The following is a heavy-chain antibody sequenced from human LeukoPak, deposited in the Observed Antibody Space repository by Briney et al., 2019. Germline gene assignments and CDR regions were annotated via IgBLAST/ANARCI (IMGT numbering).Heavy chain of an antibody. CDR3: ARGVVPAPYFQH. CDR2: IYHSGST. CDR1: GGSISSGGYY. Sequence: PSETLCLTCTVSGGSISSGGYYWSWIRQPPGKGLVWIGYIYHSGSTYYNPSLKSRVTISVDRSKNQFSLKLSSVTAADTAVYYCARGVVPAPYFQHWGQGTLVTVSS. J-gene: IGHJ1*01. D-gene: IGHD2-2*01. V-gene: IGHV4-30-2*01.